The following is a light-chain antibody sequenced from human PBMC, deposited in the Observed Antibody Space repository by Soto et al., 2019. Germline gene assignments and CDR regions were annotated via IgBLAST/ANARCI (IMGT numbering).Light chain of an antibody. CDR2: DVT. CDR3: SSYTPTSAYVI. Sequence: QSALAQPASVSGSPGQSLTISCTGTSTDVAAYDYVSWYQQHPGKAPKLVIYDVTNRPSGVSNRFSGSKSGNTASLTISGHQAEDEADYYCSSYTPTSAYVIFGGGTKLTVL. V-gene: IGLV2-14*03. J-gene: IGLJ2*01. CDR1: STDVAAYDY.